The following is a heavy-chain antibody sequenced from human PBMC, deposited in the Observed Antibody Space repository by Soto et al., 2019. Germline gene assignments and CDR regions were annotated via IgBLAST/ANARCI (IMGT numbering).Heavy chain of an antibody. Sequence: GGSLRLSCAASGFTFNSYYMHWVRQAPGKGLVWVSRLNGDGSSINYADSVKGRFTISRDNARNTLYLQMNSLRADDTAVYYCARSTSGTFDYWGQGILVTVSS. D-gene: IGHD1-1*01. V-gene: IGHV3-74*01. J-gene: IGHJ4*02. CDR1: GFTFNSYY. CDR2: LNGDGSSI. CDR3: ARSTSGTFDY.